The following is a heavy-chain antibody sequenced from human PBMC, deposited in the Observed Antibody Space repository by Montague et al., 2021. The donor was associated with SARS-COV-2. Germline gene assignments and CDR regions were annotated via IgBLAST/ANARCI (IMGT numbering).Heavy chain of an antibody. J-gene: IGHJ5*02. CDR1: GGSITTTSHY. D-gene: IGHD3-16*01. CDR3: ARLGPGPQGEES. V-gene: IGHV4-39*01. CDR2: IYYSGYT. Sequence: SETLSLTCTVSGGSITTTSHYWGWIRQPPGKGLEWIGSIYYSGYTHYNPSLKTRLTLSVDTSTNQFSLKLSSVIAADTAVYHCARLGPGPQGEESWGQGTVVIVSS.